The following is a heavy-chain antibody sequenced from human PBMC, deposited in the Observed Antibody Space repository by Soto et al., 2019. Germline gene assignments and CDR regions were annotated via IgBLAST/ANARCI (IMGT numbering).Heavy chain of an antibody. CDR2: IYYTGST. Sequence: SETLSLTCTVSGGSISSYYWSWIRQPPGKGLEWIAYIYYTGSTNYNPSLKSRVTLSADTSKNQFSLKLISVTAADTAMYYCARFDSSGSYFDYRGQRTLVTVSS. CDR3: ARFDSSGSYFDY. V-gene: IGHV4-59*01. J-gene: IGHJ4*02. CDR1: GGSISSYY. D-gene: IGHD3-22*01.